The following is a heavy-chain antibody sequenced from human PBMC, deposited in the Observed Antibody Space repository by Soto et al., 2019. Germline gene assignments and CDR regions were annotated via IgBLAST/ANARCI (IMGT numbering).Heavy chain of an antibody. Sequence: PGQSLKISYKGSGYNFAGYWIAWVRQMPGKGLELMGIIYPSDSDTRYRPSFQGQVTISADKSISSAYLQWSSLRASDTAMYYCARGGVSTRTFDFWGQGTPVIVS. CDR1: GYNFAGYW. CDR3: ARGGVSTRTFDF. D-gene: IGHD3-3*01. CDR2: IYPSDSDT. J-gene: IGHJ4*02. V-gene: IGHV5-51*01.